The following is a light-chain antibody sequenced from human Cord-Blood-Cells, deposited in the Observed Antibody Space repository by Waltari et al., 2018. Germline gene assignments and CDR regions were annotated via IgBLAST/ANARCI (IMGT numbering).Light chain of an antibody. J-gene: IGKJ4*01. CDR1: QSVSSN. Sequence: EIVMTQSPDTLSVSPGERATLPCRASQSVSSNLAWYQQKPGQAPRLLIYGASTRATGIPARFSGSGSGTEFTLTISSLQSEDFAVYYCQQYNNWPLTFGGGTKVEIK. CDR2: GAS. V-gene: IGKV3-15*01. CDR3: QQYNNWPLT.